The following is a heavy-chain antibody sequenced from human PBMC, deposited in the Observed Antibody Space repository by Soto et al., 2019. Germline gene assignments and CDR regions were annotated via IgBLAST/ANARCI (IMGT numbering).Heavy chain of an antibody. D-gene: IGHD3-22*01. CDR1: GGSITSSSYY. CDR2: IYYSGTT. J-gene: IGHJ6*02. V-gene: IGHV4-39*01. CDR3: ARQEKGSYYYVSTGVDV. Sequence: QLQLQESGPGLVKPSETLSLICTVSGGSITSSSYYWGWIRQPPGKGLEWIGSIYYSGTTKYNPSLKSRVTISVDTSKNQFSLKLSSVTAADTAVYFCARQEKGSYYYVSTGVDVWGQGTTVTVSS.